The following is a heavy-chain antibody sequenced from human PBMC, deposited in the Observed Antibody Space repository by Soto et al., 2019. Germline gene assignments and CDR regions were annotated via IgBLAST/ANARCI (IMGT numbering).Heavy chain of an antibody. V-gene: IGHV4-39*01. CDR3: ASQLESTTYFDY. CDR1: GGSISNSDYF. D-gene: IGHD1-1*01. Sequence: LQLQESGPGLVKPSETLSLTCTVSGGSISNSDYFWAWMRQPPGKGLEWVGTISHTGSPRYNPSLKSRVTISVDTSKNQCALRLPSVTAADTAVFDCASQLESTTYFDYWGRGTLVTVSS. J-gene: IGHJ4*02. CDR2: ISHTGSP.